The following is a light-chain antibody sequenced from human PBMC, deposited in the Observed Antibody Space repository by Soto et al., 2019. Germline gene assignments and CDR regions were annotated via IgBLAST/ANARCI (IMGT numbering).Light chain of an antibody. Sequence: EILMTQSPATLSVSPGERATLSCRASQSVSSNLAWYQQKPGQAPRLLIYGASSRATGIPARFSGSGSGTEFTLTISSLPPEDFAVYYCQQYNNWPPYTFGQGTKLEIK. CDR3: QQYNNWPPYT. CDR1: QSVSSN. J-gene: IGKJ2*01. V-gene: IGKV3-15*01. CDR2: GAS.